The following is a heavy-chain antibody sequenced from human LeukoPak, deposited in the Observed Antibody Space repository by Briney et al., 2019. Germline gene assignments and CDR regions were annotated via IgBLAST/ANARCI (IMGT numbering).Heavy chain of an antibody. J-gene: IGHJ3*02. CDR2: IYSGGST. Sequence: GGSLRLSCAASGFTVSSNYMSWVRQAPGKGLEWVSVIYSGGSTYYADSVKGRLTISRDNSKNTLYLQMNSLRAEDTAVYYCAREGPPRPTTKTAFDIWGQGTMVTVSS. V-gene: IGHV3-53*01. CDR3: AREGPPRPTTKTAFDI. D-gene: IGHD1-7*01. CDR1: GFTVSSNY.